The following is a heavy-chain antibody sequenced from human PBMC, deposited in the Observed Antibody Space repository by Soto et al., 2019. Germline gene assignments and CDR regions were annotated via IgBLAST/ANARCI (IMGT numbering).Heavy chain of an antibody. J-gene: IGHJ5*02. D-gene: IGHD3-10*01. CDR3: AKDAGSGSETPAS. Sequence: EVQLVESGGGLVKPGGSLRLSCAASGFTFSSYSMNWVRQAPGQGLEWVSFISTSRRYIKYADSVKGRFTISRDNAKNSLYLQLTSLRAEDTAVYYCAKDAGSGSETPASWGPGTLVIASS. CDR2: ISTSRRYI. CDR1: GFTFSSYS. V-gene: IGHV3-21*01.